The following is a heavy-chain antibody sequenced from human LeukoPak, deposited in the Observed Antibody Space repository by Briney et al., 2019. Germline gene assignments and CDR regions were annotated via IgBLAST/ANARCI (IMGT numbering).Heavy chain of an antibody. CDR3: ARGNDY. CDR1: GGSISSGSYY. Sequence: SETLSLTCTVSGGSISSGSYYWSWIRQPAGKGLEWIGRIYTSGSTNYNPSLKSRVTISVDTSKNQFSLKLSSATAADTAVYYCARGNDYWGQGTLVTVSS. J-gene: IGHJ4*02. CDR2: IYTSGST. V-gene: IGHV4-61*02.